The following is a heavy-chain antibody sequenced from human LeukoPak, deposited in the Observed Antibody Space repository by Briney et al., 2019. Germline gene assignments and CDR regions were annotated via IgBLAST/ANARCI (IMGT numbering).Heavy chain of an antibody. D-gene: IGHD3-10*01. J-gene: IGHJ3*02. CDR1: GYTFTSYG. CDR3: ARDRDYYGSGGFDI. CDR2: ISAYNGNT. Sequence: ASVKVSCKASGYTFTSYGISWVRQAPGQGLEGMGWISAYNGNTNYAQKLQGRVTMTTDTSTSTAYMELRSLRSDDTAVYYCARDRDYYGSGGFDIWGQGTMVTVSS. V-gene: IGHV1-18*01.